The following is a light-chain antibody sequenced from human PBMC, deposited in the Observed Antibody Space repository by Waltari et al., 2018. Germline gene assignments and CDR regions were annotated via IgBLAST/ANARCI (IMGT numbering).Light chain of an antibody. CDR2: SNE. J-gene: IGLJ3*02. V-gene: IGLV1-44*01. CDR1: SSNIGSHS. Sequence: QSVLTQPPSASGNPGQRVTISCSGSSSNIGSHSVNWYQQFPRTAPKLRMYSNELLPSGVSDRVSRSKSRPSASLAISGLQSGDEADYFCAARDDSLSGQVFGGGTKLTVL. CDR3: AARDDSLSGQV.